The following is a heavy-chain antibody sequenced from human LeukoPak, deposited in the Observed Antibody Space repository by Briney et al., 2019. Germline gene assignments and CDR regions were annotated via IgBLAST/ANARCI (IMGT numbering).Heavy chain of an antibody. CDR3: LVLGYCSGGSCPPNAFDI. CDR2: INPSGGST. Sequence: ASVKVSCKASGDTFTSYDINWVRQAPGQGLEWMGIINPSGGSTSYAQKFQGRVTMTRDTSTSTVYMELSSLRSEDTAVYYCLVLGYCSGGSCPPNAFDIWGQGTMVSVSS. V-gene: IGHV1-46*01. CDR1: GDTFTSYD. D-gene: IGHD2-15*01. J-gene: IGHJ3*02.